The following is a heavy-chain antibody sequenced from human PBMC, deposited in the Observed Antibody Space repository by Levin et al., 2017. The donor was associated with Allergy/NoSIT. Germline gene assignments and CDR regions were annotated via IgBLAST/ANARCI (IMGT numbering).Heavy chain of an antibody. CDR3: ARFSTAAHTLPYFDY. CDR1: GYSFTSYW. V-gene: IGHV5-51*01. Sequence: GESLKISCKGSGYSFTSYWIGWVRQMPGKGLEWMGIIYPGDSDTRYSPSFQGQVTISADKSISTAYLQWSSLKASDTAMYYCARFSTAAHTLPYFDYWGQGTLVTVSS. CDR2: IYPGDSDT. D-gene: IGHD6-25*01. J-gene: IGHJ4*02.